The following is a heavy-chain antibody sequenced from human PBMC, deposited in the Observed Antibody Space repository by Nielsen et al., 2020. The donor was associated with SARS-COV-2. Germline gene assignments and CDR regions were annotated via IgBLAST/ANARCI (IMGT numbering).Heavy chain of an antibody. CDR1: RYSLASYL. CDR3: ARHRRGYIDY. J-gene: IGHJ4*02. V-gene: IGHV1-3*01. Sequence: ASVNVSCKASRYSLASYLMHWVRPAPAQRLEWMGWINAGNGNTRYSQKFQGRVTITRDTSASTVYMELSSLRSKDTAVYYCARHRRGYIDYWGQGTLVTITS. CDR2: INAGNGNT.